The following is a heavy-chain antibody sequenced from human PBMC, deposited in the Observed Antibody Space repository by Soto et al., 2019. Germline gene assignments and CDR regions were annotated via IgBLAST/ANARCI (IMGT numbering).Heavy chain of an antibody. D-gene: IGHD3-22*01. CDR2: IYSGGST. CDR3: ARCRVESGYTQYSQR. V-gene: IGHV3-53*01. Sequence: EVQLVESGGGLIQPGGSLRLSCAASGFTVSSNYMSWVRQAPGKGLEWVSVIYSGGSTYNADSVKGRFTISRDNSKNTLYLQVSSLRSVDTAVHSGARCRVESGYTQYSQRWGQGTLVTVSS. CDR1: GFTVSSNY. J-gene: IGHJ1*01.